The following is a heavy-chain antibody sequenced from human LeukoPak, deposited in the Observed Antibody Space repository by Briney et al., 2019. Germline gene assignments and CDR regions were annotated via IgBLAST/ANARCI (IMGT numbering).Heavy chain of an antibody. CDR2: IKQDGSEK. CDR3: ARGGWYFDY. CDR1: GFTVSGNV. V-gene: IGHV3-7*04. D-gene: IGHD6-19*01. J-gene: IGHJ4*02. Sequence: GGSLRLSCAASGFTVSGNVMNWVRQAPGKGLEWVAYIKQDGSEKYYVDSVKGRFTISRDNSKNSLYLQMNSLRAEDTAVYYCARGGWYFDYWGQGTLVTVSS.